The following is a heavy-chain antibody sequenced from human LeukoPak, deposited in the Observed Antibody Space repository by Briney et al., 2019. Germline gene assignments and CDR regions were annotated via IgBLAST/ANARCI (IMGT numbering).Heavy chain of an antibody. CDR3: ARGGEGGYYDWFDP. CDR2: ISYDGSNK. Sequence: GGSLRLSCAASGFTFSSYAMHWVRQAPGKGLEWVAVISYDGSNKYYADSVKGRFTISRDNSKNTLYLQMNSLRAGDTAVYYCARGGEGGYYDWFDPWGQGTPVTVPS. J-gene: IGHJ5*02. CDR1: GFTFSSYA. D-gene: IGHD3-22*01. V-gene: IGHV3-30*04.